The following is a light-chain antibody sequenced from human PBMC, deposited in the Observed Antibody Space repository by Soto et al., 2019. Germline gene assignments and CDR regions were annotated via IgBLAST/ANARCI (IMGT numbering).Light chain of an antibody. CDR2: GAS. CDR3: QQYNNWPRT. CDR1: QSVSSN. J-gene: IGKJ1*01. V-gene: IGKV3-15*01. Sequence: EIVLTQSPGTLSLSPGERATLSCRASQSVSSNLTWYQQKTGQAPRLLIYGASTRATGIPARFSGSGSGTEFTLTISSLQSEDFAVYYCQQYNNWPRTFGQGTKVDMK.